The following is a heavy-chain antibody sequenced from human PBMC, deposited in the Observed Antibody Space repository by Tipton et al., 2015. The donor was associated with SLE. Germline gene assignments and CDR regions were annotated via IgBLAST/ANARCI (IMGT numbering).Heavy chain of an antibody. CDR1: GFTFNNYA. CDR2: ISYDGSNK. V-gene: IGHV3-30*04. J-gene: IGHJ6*02. Sequence: SLRLSCAASGFTFNNYAMHWVRQAPGKGLEWVAVISYDGSNKYYADSVKGRFTISRDNSKNTLYLQMNSLRAEDTAVYYCARELLPLYGMDVWGQGTTVTVSS. D-gene: IGHD2-15*01. CDR3: ARELLPLYGMDV.